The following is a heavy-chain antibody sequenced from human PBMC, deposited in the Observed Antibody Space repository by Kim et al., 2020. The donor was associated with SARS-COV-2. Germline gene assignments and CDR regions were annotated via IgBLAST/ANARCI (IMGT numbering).Heavy chain of an antibody. V-gene: IGHV3-23*01. CDR3: AKDQAAAAGFDY. Sequence: YYADSVQGRLTISRDNSKNTLYLQMNSLRAEDTAVYYCAKDQAAAAGFDYWGQGTLVTVSS. J-gene: IGHJ4*02. D-gene: IGHD6-13*01.